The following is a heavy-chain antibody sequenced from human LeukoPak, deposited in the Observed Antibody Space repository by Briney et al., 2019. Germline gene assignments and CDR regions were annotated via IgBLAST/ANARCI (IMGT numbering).Heavy chain of an antibody. V-gene: IGHV4-34*01. CDR1: GGSFSGYY. J-gene: IGHJ4*02. Sequence: SETLSLTCAVYGGSFSGYYWSWIRQPPGKGLEWIGEINHSGSTNYNPSLKSRVTISVDTSKNQFSLKLSSVTAADTAVYYCAGGLDGDYVGMDYWGQGTLVTVSS. CDR2: INHSGST. D-gene: IGHD4-23*01. CDR3: AGGLDGDYVGMDY.